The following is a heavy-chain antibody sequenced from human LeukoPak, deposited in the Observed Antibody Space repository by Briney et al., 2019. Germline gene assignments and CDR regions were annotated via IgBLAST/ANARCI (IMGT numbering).Heavy chain of an antibody. CDR2: VHFNGQT. CDR3: AKLPTGFPNWFDP. V-gene: IGHV4-39*01. J-gene: IGHJ5*02. Sequence: SETLSLTRTVSGGSVISGHYCWGWVRQPPGKGLEWIASVHFNGQTYSNPSLSGRVTMSIDTSKNQFSLKLTSLTAADTAVYYCAKLPTGFPNWFDPWGQGTLVTVSS. D-gene: IGHD3-10*01. CDR1: GGSVISGHYC.